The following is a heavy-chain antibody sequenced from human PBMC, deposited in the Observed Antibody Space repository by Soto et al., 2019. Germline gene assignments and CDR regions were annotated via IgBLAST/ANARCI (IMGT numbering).Heavy chain of an antibody. V-gene: IGHV3-7*03. J-gene: IGHJ4*02. D-gene: IGHD5-12*01. CDR2: INQYGSEK. Sequence: GGSLRLSCAASGFTFSSYWMSWVRQAPGKGLEWVAIINQYGSEKFYVDSVRGRFTMSRDNAKNSLYLQLNSLRAEDTAVYYCVRGYSDYDDYFDYWGQGTLVTVSS. CDR3: VRGYSDYDDYFDY. CDR1: GFTFSSYW.